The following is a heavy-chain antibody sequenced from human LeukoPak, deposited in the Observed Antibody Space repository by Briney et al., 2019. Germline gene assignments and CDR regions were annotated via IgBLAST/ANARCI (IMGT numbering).Heavy chain of an antibody. J-gene: IGHJ3*02. CDR1: GFTFSSYA. D-gene: IGHD6-6*01. V-gene: IGHV3-30-3*01. Sequence: GGSLRLSCAASGFTFSSYAMHWVRQAPGKGLEWVAVISYDGSNKYYADSVKGRFTISRDNSKNTLYLQMNSLRAEDTAVYYCATKEMSIAARPHAFDIWGQGTMVTVSS. CDR2: ISYDGSNK. CDR3: ATKEMSIAARPHAFDI.